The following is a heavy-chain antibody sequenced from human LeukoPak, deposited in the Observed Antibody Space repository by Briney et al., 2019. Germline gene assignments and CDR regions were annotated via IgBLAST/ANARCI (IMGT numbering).Heavy chain of an antibody. CDR3: ARVDYYDSSVSWFDP. CDR2: IIPIFGTA. V-gene: IGHV1-69*13. J-gene: IGHJ5*02. CDR1: GGTFSSYA. Sequence: EASVKVSCKASGGTFSSYAISWVRQAPGQGLEWMGGIIPIFGTANYAQKFQGRVTITVDESTSTAYMELSSLRSEDTAVYYCARVDYYDSSVSWFDPWGQGTLVTVSS. D-gene: IGHD3-22*01.